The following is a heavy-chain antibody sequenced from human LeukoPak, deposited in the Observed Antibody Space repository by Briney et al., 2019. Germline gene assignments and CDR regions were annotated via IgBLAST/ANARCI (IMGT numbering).Heavy chain of an antibody. CDR2: IGGSNGIT. CDR1: RFTFNSYA. CDR3: ARNENSGWGYFDY. Sequence: GGSLRLSCAASRFTFNSYAMSWVRQAPGKGLEWVSVIGGSNGITFYVGSVKGRFTISSDNSKDTLYLQMNSLRAEDTAVYYCARNENSGWGYFDYLGQGTLVTVSS. V-gene: IGHV3-23*01. D-gene: IGHD5-12*01. J-gene: IGHJ4*02.